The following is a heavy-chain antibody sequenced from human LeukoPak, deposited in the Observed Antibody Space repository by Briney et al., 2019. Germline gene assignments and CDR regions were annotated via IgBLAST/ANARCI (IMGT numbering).Heavy chain of an antibody. CDR3: ARESTYYYGSGSWGNWFDP. CDR1: GFTVSSNY. CDR2: IYSGGST. V-gene: IGHV3-53*01. D-gene: IGHD3-10*01. Sequence: GGSLRLSCAASGFTVSSNYMSWVRQAPGKGLEWVSVIYSGGSTYYADSVKGRFTISRDNSKNTLYLQMNSLRAEDTAVYYCARESTYYYGSGSWGNWFDPWGQGTLVTVSS. J-gene: IGHJ5*02.